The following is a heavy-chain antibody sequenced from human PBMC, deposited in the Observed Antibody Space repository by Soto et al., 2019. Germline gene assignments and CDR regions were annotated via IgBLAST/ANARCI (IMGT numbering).Heavy chain of an antibody. CDR3: ARGVTIFGVVIPFDY. V-gene: IGHV1-2*02. CDR1: GYTFTGYY. D-gene: IGHD3-3*01. J-gene: IGHJ4*02. CDR2: INPNSGGT. Sequence: ASVKVSCKASGYTFTGYYMHCVRQAPGQGLEWMGWINPNSGGTNYAQKFQGRVTMTRDTSTSTAYMELSRLRSDDTAVYYCARGVTIFGVVIPFDYWGQGTLVTVSS.